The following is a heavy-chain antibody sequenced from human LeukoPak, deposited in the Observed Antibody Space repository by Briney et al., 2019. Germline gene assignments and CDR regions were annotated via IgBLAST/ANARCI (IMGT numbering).Heavy chain of an antibody. J-gene: IGHJ4*02. CDR2: INHSGST. D-gene: IGHD2-21*02. CDR3: ARGPPYIVVVTAIGFFDY. CDR1: GGSISSGGYY. V-gene: IGHV4-30-2*01. Sequence: SQTLSLTCTVSGGSISSGGYYWSWIRQPPGKGLEWIGEINHSGSTNYNPSLKSRVTISVDTSKNQFSLKLSSVTAADTAVYYCARGPPYIVVVTAIGFFDYWGQGTLVTVSS.